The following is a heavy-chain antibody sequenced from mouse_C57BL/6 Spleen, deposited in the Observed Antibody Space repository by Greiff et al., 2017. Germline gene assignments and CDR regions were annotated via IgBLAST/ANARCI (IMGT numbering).Heavy chain of an antibody. CDR2: INPSSGYT. Sequence: VQLQQSGAELAKPGASVKLSCKASGYTFTSSWMHWVKQRPGQGLEWIGYINPSSGYTKYNQKFKDKATLTADKSDSTAYMQLSSLTYEDSAVYYCARGGTWGTTVPWYFDVWGTGTTVTVSS. V-gene: IGHV1-7*01. D-gene: IGHD1-1*01. CDR1: GYTFTSSW. CDR3: ARGGTWGTTVPWYFDV. J-gene: IGHJ1*03.